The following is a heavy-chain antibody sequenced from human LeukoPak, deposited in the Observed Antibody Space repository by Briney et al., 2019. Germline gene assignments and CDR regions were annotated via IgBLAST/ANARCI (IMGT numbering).Heavy chain of an antibody. D-gene: IGHD2-21*02. CDR2: IYYSGST. CDR3: ASYCIDCYSAAFDI. CDR1: GGSISSYY. J-gene: IGHJ3*02. V-gene: IGHV4-59*01. Sequence: SETLSLTCTVSGGSISSYYWSWIRQPPGKGLEWIGYIYYSGSTNYNPSRKSRVTISVDTSKNQFSLKLSSVTAADTAVYYCASYCIDCYSAAFDIWGQGTMVTVSS.